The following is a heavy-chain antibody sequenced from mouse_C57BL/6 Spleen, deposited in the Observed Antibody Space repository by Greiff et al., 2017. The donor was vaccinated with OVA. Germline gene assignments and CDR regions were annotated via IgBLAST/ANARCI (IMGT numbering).Heavy chain of an antibody. CDR2: ISSGGDYI. Sequence: DVMLVESGEGLVKPGGSLKLSCAASGFTFSSYAMSWVRQTPEKRLEWVAYISSGGDYIYYADTVKGRFTISRDNARNTLYLQMSSLKSEDTAMYYCTRDGATSYYFDYWGQGTTLTVSS. D-gene: IGHD2-3*01. CDR1: GFTFSSYA. CDR3: TRDGATSYYFDY. V-gene: IGHV5-9-1*02. J-gene: IGHJ2*01.